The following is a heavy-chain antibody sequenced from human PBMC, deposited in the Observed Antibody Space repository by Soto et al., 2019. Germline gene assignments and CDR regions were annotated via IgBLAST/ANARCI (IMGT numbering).Heavy chain of an antibody. V-gene: IGHV3-15*01. D-gene: IGHD3-22*01. J-gene: IGHJ4*02. CDR3: TTGGHYYDYSVLY. CDR2: IKRRIDGATT. Sequence: EVQVVESGGSLVKPGGSLRLSCAASGFTFSKAWMSWVRQAPVKGLEWVGRIKRRIDGATTDYAAPVQGRFTISRDDSKNTLYLQMNSLKIEDTAVYYCTTGGHYYDYSVLYWGQGTLVTVSS. CDR1: GFTFSKAW.